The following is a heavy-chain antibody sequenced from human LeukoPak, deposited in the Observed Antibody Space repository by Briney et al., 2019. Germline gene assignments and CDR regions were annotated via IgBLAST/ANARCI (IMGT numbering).Heavy chain of an antibody. CDR3: ASPYGDPDY. CDR1: GFTFSSYA. J-gene: IGHJ4*02. CDR2: ISYDGSNK. Sequence: GGSLRLSCAASGFTFSSYAMHWVRQAPGKGLEWVAVISYDGSNKYYADSVKGRFTISRDNSKNTLYLQMNSLRAEDMAVYYCASPYGDPDYWGQGTLVTVSS. D-gene: IGHD4-17*01. V-gene: IGHV3-30-3*01.